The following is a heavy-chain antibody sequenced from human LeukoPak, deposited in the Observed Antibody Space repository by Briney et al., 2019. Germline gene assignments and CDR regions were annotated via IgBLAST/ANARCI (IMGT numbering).Heavy chain of an antibody. CDR3: ARGRTHNWFDP. D-gene: IGHD3/OR15-3a*01. V-gene: IGHV4-34*01. J-gene: IGHJ5*02. CDR1: GFTSSDYN. CDR2: VSHSGST. Sequence: GSLRLSCAASGFTSSDYNMHWIRQSPGKGLEWIGEVSHSGSTLYNPSLKSRVTLSVDTFKNHFSLNLSSVTAADTAVYYCARGRTHNWFDPWGQGTLVTVSS.